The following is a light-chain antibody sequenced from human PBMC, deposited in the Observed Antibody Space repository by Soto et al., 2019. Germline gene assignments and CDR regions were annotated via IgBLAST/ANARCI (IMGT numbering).Light chain of an antibody. V-gene: IGLV1-40*01. J-gene: IGLJ2*01. CDR2: EDI. CDR1: SSNIGARYE. CDR3: QSYDSSLSGVV. Sequence: QSVLTQPPSVSGAPGQTVTISCTGSSSNIGARYEVHWYQQLPGTAPKLLIYEDIKRPSGIPVRFSGSKSGASASLAITGLLSEDEAEYYCQSYDSSLSGVVFGGGTKLTVL.